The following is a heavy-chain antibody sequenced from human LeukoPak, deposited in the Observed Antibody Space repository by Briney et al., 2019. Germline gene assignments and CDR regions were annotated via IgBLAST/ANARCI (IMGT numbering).Heavy chain of an antibody. D-gene: IGHD3-10*01. CDR2: ISAYNGNT. CDR3: ARDNLILGFGAIDY. V-gene: IGHV1-18*01. J-gene: IGHJ4*02. CDR1: GYTFTSYG. Sequence: ASVKVSCKASGYTFTSYGISWVRQAPGQGVEWMEWISAYNGNTNYAQKLQGRVTMTTDTSTSTAYMELRSLRSDDTAVYYCARDNLILGFGAIDYWGQGTLVTVSS.